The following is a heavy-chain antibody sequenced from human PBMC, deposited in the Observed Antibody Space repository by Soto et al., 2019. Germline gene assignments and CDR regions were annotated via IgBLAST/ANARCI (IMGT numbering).Heavy chain of an antibody. CDR1: GGTFSSYA. V-gene: IGHV1-69*10. J-gene: IGHJ4*02. CDR2: IIPILGIA. D-gene: IGHD1-1*01. CDR3: ARWPGRGPKHKQMGDGYNYFDY. Sequence: ASVKVSCKASGGTFSSYAISWVRQAPGQGLEWMGGIIPILGIANYAQKFQGGVTITADKSTSTAYMELSSLRSEDTGVYYGARWPGRGPKHKQMGDGYNYFDYWGQGTLVTVSS.